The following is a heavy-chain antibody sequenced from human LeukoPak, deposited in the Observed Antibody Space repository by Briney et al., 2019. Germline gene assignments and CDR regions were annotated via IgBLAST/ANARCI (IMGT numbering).Heavy chain of an antibody. J-gene: IGHJ4*02. D-gene: IGHD3-3*01. CDR3: AKDLQYDFWGTYYPPGY. V-gene: IGHV3-30*18. CDR2: ISYDGSNK. CDR1: GFTFSSYG. Sequence: GRSLRLSCAASGFTFSSYGMHWVRQAPGKGLEWVAVISYDGSNKYYADSVKGRFTISRDNSKNTLYLQMNSLRAEDTAVYYCAKDLQYDFWGTYYPPGYWGQGTLVTVSS.